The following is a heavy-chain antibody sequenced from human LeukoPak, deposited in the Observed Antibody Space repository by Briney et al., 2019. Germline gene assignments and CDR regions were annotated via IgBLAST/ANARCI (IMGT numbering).Heavy chain of an antibody. Sequence: SETLSLTCTVSGGSISNYLWSWIRQPPGKGLEWIGYIYYSGSTDYNPSLKSRVTILVDTSKNQFSLKVSSVTAADTAVYYCARGQYSGSCFDNWGQGSLVTVSS. D-gene: IGHD1-26*01. CDR1: GGSISNYL. J-gene: IGHJ4*02. V-gene: IGHV4-59*01. CDR2: IYYSGST. CDR3: ARGQYSGSCFDN.